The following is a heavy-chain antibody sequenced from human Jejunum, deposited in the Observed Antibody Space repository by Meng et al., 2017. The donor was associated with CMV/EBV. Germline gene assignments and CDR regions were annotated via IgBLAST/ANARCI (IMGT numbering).Heavy chain of an antibody. CDR2: VDYSGTT. J-gene: IGHJ4*02. Sequence: SAAGATMSGYYWHWIRQTPGKGLEWIGCVDYSGTTKYNPSLKGRVTISVDTSKSKFSLELRSDIATDTAVFYCARGWGTTSPWDYWGQGTLVTVSS. V-gene: IGHV4-59*01. CDR3: ARGWGTTSPWDY. CDR1: GATMSGYY. D-gene: IGHD3-16*01.